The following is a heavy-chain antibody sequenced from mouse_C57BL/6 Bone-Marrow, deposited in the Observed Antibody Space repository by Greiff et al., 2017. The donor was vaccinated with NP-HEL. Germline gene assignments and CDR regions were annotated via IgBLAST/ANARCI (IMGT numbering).Heavy chain of an antibody. J-gene: IGHJ3*01. CDR3: ARSDSSARFAY. CDR2: IHPNSGST. CDR1: GYTFTSYW. D-gene: IGHD3-2*02. Sequence: VQLQQSGAELVKPGASVKLSCKASGYTFTSYWMHWVKQRPGQGLEWIGMIHPNSGSTNYNEKFKSKATLTVDKSSSTAYMQLSSLTSEDSAVYYCARSDSSARFAYWGQGTLVTVSA. V-gene: IGHV1-64*01.